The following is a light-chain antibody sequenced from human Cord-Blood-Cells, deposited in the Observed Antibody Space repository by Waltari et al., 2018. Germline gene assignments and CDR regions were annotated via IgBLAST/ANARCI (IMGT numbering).Light chain of an antibody. CDR2: QDS. V-gene: IGLV3-1*01. CDR3: QAWDSSTAIYV. Sequence: SYELTQPPSVSVSPGQTASITCSGDKLGDKYACWYQQKPDQSPVLVIYQDSKRPSGIPERFSGSNSGNTATLTISGTQAMDEADYYCQAWDSSTAIYVFGTGTKVTVL. CDR1: KLGDKY. J-gene: IGLJ1*01.